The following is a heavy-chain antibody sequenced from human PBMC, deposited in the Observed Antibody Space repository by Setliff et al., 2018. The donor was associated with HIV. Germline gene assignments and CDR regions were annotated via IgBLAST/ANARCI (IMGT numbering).Heavy chain of an antibody. CDR3: ARHAALIKRYYYYYLDV. Sequence: SETLSLTCTVSGDSISTDNYHWGWIRQPPGKGLEWIGHTANTDYNPSLKSRVTVPVDTSKKQLSLRLSSVTAADTAVYYCARHAALIKRYYYYYLDVWGKGTTVTVSS. CDR1: GDSISTDNYH. J-gene: IGHJ6*03. CDR2: TANT. V-gene: IGHV4-39*01. D-gene: IGHD5-18*01.